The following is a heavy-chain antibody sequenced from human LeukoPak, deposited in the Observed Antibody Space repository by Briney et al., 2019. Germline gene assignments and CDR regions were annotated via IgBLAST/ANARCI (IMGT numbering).Heavy chain of an antibody. D-gene: IGHD5-24*01. Sequence: AGGSLRLSCAASGFTFDDYAMHWVRHAPGKGLEWVSGISWNSGSIGYADSVEGRFTISRDNAKNSLYLQMNSLRAEDTALYYCAKGTTRWLQSFFPYWGQGTLVTVSS. CDR2: ISWNSGSI. J-gene: IGHJ4*02. V-gene: IGHV3-9*01. CDR1: GFTFDDYA. CDR3: AKGTTRWLQSFFPY.